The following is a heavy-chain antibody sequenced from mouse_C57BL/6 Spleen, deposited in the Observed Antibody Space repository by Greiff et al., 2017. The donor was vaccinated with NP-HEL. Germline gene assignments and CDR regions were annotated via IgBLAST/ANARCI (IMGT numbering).Heavy chain of an antibody. CDR1: GYTFTSYW. D-gene: IGHD2-5*01. Sequence: VQLQQPGAELVKPGASVKLSCKASGYTFTSYWMHWVKQRPGQGLEWIGMIHPNSGSTNYNEKFKSKATLTVDKSSSTAYMQLSSLTSEDSAVYYCASPYYSNFYYAMDYWGQGTSVTVSS. CDR2: IHPNSGST. J-gene: IGHJ4*01. V-gene: IGHV1-64*01. CDR3: ASPYYSNFYYAMDY.